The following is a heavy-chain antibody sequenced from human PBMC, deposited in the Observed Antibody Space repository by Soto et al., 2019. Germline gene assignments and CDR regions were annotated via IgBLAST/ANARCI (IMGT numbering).Heavy chain of an antibody. CDR2: INHSGST. Sequence: PSETLSLTCAVYGGSFIGYYWSWILQPPWKGLEWIGEINHSGSTNYNPSLKSRVTISVDTSKNQFSLKLSSVTAADTAVYYCARGGRGYYYDSSGYSRTPAYYYYGMDVWGQGTTVTVSS. J-gene: IGHJ6*02. V-gene: IGHV4-34*01. CDR1: GGSFIGYY. D-gene: IGHD3-22*01. CDR3: ARGGRGYYYDSSGYSRTPAYYYYGMDV.